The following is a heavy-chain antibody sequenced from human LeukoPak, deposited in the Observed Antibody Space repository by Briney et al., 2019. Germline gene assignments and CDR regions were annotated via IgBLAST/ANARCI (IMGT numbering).Heavy chain of an antibody. CDR1: GGTFSSYA. CDR2: IIPIFGTA. J-gene: IGHJ5*02. Sequence: GSSVKVSCKASGGTFSSYAISWVRQAPGQGLEWMGGIIPIFGTANYAQKFQGRVTITTDESTSTAYMELSSLRSEDTAVYYCATTIGVPAAGGFDPWGQGTLVTVSS. D-gene: IGHD2-2*01. V-gene: IGHV1-69*05. CDR3: ATTIGVPAAGGFDP.